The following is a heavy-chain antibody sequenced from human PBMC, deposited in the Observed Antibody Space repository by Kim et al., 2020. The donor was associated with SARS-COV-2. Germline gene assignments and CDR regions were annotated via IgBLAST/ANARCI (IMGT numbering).Heavy chain of an antibody. Sequence: GGSLRLSCAASGFTFSNAWMSWVRQAPGKGLEWVGRIKSKTDGGTTDYAAPVKGRFTISRDDSKNTLYLQMNSLKTEDTAVYYCTTAASSGWHPYYYYYYGMDVWGQGTTVTVSS. CDR2: IKSKTDGGTT. J-gene: IGHJ6*02. CDR3: TTAASSGWHPYYYYYYGMDV. CDR1: GFTFSNAW. D-gene: IGHD6-19*01. V-gene: IGHV3-15*01.